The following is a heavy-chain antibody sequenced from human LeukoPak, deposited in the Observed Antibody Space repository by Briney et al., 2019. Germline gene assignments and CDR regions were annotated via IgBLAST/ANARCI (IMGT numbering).Heavy chain of an antibody. Sequence: SETLSLTCTVSGGSISYYYWSWIRQSPGKGLGWIGYIYYSGTTNYNPSLKSRVTISVDTSKNQFSLQLRSVTAADTAVYYCAREDPQTTVPEGMDVWGQGTTVTVSS. CDR2: IYYSGTT. D-gene: IGHD4-17*01. CDR1: GGSISYYY. J-gene: IGHJ6*02. CDR3: AREDPQTTVPEGMDV. V-gene: IGHV4-59*01.